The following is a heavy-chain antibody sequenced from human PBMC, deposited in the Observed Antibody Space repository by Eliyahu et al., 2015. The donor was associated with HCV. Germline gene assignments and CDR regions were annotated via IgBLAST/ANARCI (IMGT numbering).Heavy chain of an antibody. D-gene: IGHD6-13*01. J-gene: IGHJ4*02. V-gene: IGHV4-39*01. CDR1: GGSISSSSYY. CDR2: IYYSGST. Sequence: QLQLQESGPGLVKPSETLSLTCTVSGGSISSSSYYWGWIRQPPGKGLEWIGSIYYSGSTYYNPSLKSRVTISVDTPKNQFSLKLSSVTAADTAVYYCARHLEAAAVPDYWGQGTLVTVSS. CDR3: ARHLEAAAVPDY.